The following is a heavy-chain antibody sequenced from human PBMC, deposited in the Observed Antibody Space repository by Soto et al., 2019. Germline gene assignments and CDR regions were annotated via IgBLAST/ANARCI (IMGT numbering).Heavy chain of an antibody. CDR1: GFTVSSHA. CDR3: APHVSCSGGSCQYDAFAI. D-gene: IGHD2-15*01. CDR2: ITADGGT. Sequence: EVQVLESGGGLVQPGGSLRLSCEGSGFTVSSHAMTWIRQAPGKGPEWVSTITADGGTYYADSVKGRFAMSRDTSESTRYLQMNSLGAADTAAYYCAPHVSCSGGSCQYDAFAIRGQGTMVTVSS. V-gene: IGHV3-23*01. J-gene: IGHJ3*02.